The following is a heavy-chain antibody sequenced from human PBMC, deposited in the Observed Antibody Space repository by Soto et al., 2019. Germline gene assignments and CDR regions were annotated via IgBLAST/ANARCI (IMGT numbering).Heavy chain of an antibody. CDR2: ISHTGTT. D-gene: IGHD4-17*01. Sequence: SETLSLTCLVSGFPISSPSSWGWIRQPPGKGLEWIGSISHTGTTSYSPSLTSRVSISVDTSKNQVSLKLTSVTAADTAVYFCARVTMVIRDSDHFGVDVWGHGTTVTVSS. CDR1: GFPISSPSS. CDR3: ARVTMVIRDSDHFGVDV. V-gene: IGHV4-38-2*02. J-gene: IGHJ6*02.